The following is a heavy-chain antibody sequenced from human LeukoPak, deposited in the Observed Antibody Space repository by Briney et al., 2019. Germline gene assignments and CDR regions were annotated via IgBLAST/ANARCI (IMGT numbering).Heavy chain of an antibody. D-gene: IGHD4-23*01. Sequence: SETLSLTCTVSGGSISSYYWSWIRQPPGKGLEWIGYIYYSGSTYYNPSLKSRVTMSVDTSKNQFSLKLSSVTAADTAVYYCARVYGGNSDWGQGTLVTVSS. V-gene: IGHV4-59*06. CDR2: IYYSGST. J-gene: IGHJ4*02. CDR3: ARVYGGNSD. CDR1: GGSISSYY.